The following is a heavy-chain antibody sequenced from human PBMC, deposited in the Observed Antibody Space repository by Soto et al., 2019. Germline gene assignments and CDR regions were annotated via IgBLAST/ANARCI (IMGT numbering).Heavy chain of an antibody. CDR1: GGSISSGGYS. V-gene: IGHV4-30-2*01. CDR2: IYHSGST. J-gene: IGHJ5*02. D-gene: IGHD3-10*01. Sequence: QLQLQESGSGLVKPSQTLSLTCAVSGGSISSGGYSWSWIRQPPGKGLEWIGYIYHSGSTYYNPSLKSRVTISVDRSQNQFSLKLSSVTAADTAVYYCARARRGVIHRGHNWFDPWGQGTLVTVSS. CDR3: ARARRGVIHRGHNWFDP.